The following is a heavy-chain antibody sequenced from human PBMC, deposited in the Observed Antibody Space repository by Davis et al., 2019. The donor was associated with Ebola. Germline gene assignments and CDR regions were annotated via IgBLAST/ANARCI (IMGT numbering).Heavy chain of an antibody. D-gene: IGHD5-24*01. J-gene: IGHJ4*02. CDR2: IKQDGSEK. CDR3: ARDLGRDGYKTTHLDY. Sequence: GESLKISCVASGFTFSNYWMTWVRQAPGKGLEWVANIKQDGSEKYYVDSVKGRFTISRDYAKNSLYLQMNSLRAEDTAVYYCARDLGRDGYKTTHLDYWGQGTLVTVSS. CDR1: GFTFSNYW. V-gene: IGHV3-7*01.